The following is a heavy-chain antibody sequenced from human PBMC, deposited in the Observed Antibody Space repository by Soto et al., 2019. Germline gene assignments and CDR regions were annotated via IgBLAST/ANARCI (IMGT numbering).Heavy chain of an antibody. CDR3: ARRARPDFYYMDV. J-gene: IGHJ6*03. Sequence: EVQLAESGGGLAQPGGSLRLSCAASGFTLSGYAMDWVRQAPGKGLEYVSGISSNGVGTYYANSVQGRFTISRDNSKNTGYLQMGSLRTDDMAVYYCARRARPDFYYMDVWGKGTTVTVSS. CDR1: GFTLSGYA. CDR2: ISSNGVGT. D-gene: IGHD6-6*01. V-gene: IGHV3-64*01.